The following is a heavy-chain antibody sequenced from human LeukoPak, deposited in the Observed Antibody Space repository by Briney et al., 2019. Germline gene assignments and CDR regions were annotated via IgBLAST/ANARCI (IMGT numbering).Heavy chain of an antibody. D-gene: IGHD2-15*01. J-gene: IGHJ4*02. CDR2: IYISGST. Sequence: SETLSLTCTVSGASINSHYWSWIRQPAGKGLEWIGRIYISGSTNYNSSLQSRVTMSVDTSKNQFSLKLTSVTAADTAVYYCARALNPLPGTYYFDYWGQGTLVTVTS. V-gene: IGHV4-4*07. CDR1: GASINSHY. CDR3: ARALNPLPGTYYFDY.